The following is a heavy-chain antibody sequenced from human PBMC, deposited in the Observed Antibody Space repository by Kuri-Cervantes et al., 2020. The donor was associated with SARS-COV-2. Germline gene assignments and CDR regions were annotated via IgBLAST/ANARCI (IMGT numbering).Heavy chain of an antibody. CDR3: ARAISSWFDY. J-gene: IGHJ4*02. CDR1: GFKFVDYA. Sequence: SLKISCAGSGFKFVDYAMHWVRQVPGKGLEWVAGIHWNSARMVYADSVKGRFTISRDNAKNSLYLQMNSLRDEDTAVYYCARAISSWFDYWGQGTLVTVSS. V-gene: IGHV3-9*01. D-gene: IGHD6-13*01. CDR2: IHWNSARM.